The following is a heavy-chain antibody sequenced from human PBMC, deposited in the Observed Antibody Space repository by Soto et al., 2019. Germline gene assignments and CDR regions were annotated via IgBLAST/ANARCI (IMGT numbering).Heavy chain of an antibody. J-gene: IGHJ5*02. CDR2: VYYSGTT. Sequence: QVHLQESGPGLVKPSETLSLTYTVSGGSITSFYWTWIRQPPGKGLEWIGNVYYSGTTNYNPSLKVRVTISADTSKNQFSRKLSSVTAADTAVYYCAGELSTVTTYRWIDPWGQGTLVTVSS. CDR3: AGELSTVTTYRWIDP. CDR1: GGSITSFY. D-gene: IGHD4-17*01. V-gene: IGHV4-59*01.